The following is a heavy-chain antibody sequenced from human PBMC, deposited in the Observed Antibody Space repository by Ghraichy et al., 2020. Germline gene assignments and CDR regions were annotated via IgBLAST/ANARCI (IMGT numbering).Heavy chain of an antibody. D-gene: IGHD2-8*01. CDR1: GGTFSCYA. CDR2: ISAYNGNT. V-gene: IGHV1-18*01. J-gene: IGHJ4*02. Sequence: ASVKVSCKASGGTFSCYAISWVRQAPGQGLEWMGWISAYNGNTNYAQKLQGRVTMTTDTSTSTAYMELRSLRSDDTAVYYCARGSVGYCTNGVCYPPYYFDYWGQGTLVTVSS. CDR3: ARGSVGYCTNGVCYPPYYFDY.